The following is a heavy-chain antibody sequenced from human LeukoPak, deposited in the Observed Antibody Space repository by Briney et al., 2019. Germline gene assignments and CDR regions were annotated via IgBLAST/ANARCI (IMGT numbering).Heavy chain of an antibody. D-gene: IGHD2-2*01. CDR2: ISSSSSYI. CDR1: GFTFSSYS. CDR3: ARDRRGIVVVPAAITGIQFDP. V-gene: IGHV3-21*01. J-gene: IGHJ5*02. Sequence: GGSLRLSCAASGFTFSSYSMNWVRQAPGKGLEWVSSISSSSSYIYYADSVKGRFTISRDNAKNSLYLQMNSLRAEDTAVYYCARDRRGIVVVPAAITGIQFDPWGQGTLVTVSS.